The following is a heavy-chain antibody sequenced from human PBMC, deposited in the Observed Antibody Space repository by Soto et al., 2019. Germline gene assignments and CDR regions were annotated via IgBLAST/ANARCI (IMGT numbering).Heavy chain of an antibody. CDR2: VQMSGTT. CDR1: GASVRSYH. J-gene: IGHJ5*02. V-gene: IGHV4-4*07. D-gene: IGHD1-1*01. CDR3: AKDRSTMRWFDP. Sequence: PSETLSLTCAVSGASVRSYHWSWIRQAAGKGLEWIGRVQMSGTTNYNPSLKTRVTMSLDTSKNEVSLRMTSVTAADTAVYFCAKDRSTMRWFDPWGLGILVTVSS.